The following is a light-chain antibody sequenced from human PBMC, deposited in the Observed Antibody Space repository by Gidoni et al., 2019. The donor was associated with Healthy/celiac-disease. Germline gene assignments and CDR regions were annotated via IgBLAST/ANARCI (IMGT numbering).Light chain of an antibody. Sequence: DIQMTQSPSSPSASVADGVTITSQASQDISNYLNWYQQKPGKAPKLLIYDASNLETGVPSRFSGSGSGTDFTFTISSLQPEDIATYYCQQYGNRPPLTFGGGTKVEIK. CDR3: QQYGNRPPLT. CDR1: QDISNY. J-gene: IGKJ4*01. V-gene: IGKV1-33*01. CDR2: DAS.